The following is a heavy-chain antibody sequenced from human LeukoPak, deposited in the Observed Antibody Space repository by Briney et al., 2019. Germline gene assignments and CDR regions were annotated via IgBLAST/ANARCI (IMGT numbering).Heavy chain of an antibody. V-gene: IGHV3-48*03. D-gene: IGHD3-10*02. CDR2: ISSSGSTI. Sequence: GGSLRLSCAASGFTFSSYEMNWVRKAPAKGLEWVSHISSSGSTIYYADSVKGRFTISRDNAKNSLYLQMNSLRAEDTAVYYCAELGITMIGGVWGKGTTVTISS. J-gene: IGHJ6*04. CDR3: AELGITMIGGV. CDR1: GFTFSSYE.